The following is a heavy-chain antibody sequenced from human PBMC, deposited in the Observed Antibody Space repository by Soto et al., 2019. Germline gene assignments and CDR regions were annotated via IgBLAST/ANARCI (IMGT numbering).Heavy chain of an antibody. CDR3: ARMYSSGSGWFHP. Sequence: TLSLTCFVSGYSITAGGYYWSWIRHHPGKGLEWVGSFYSSGSIIYNPSLRRRVSISGDTSSNQFSMSLTSVTAADTARYYCARMYSSGSGWFHPWGQGTLVTVSS. CDR2: FYSSGSI. J-gene: IGHJ5*02. V-gene: IGHV4-31*03. CDR1: GYSITAGGYY. D-gene: IGHD6-19*01.